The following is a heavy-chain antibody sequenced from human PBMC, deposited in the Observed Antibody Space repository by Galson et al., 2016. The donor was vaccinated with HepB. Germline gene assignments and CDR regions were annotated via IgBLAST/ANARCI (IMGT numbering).Heavy chain of an antibody. CDR3: VRDTSSGWSFDL. J-gene: IGHJ2*01. CDR2: IKRDGAEI. D-gene: IGHD3-10*01. Sequence: SLRLSCAASGYTFSSYWMNWVRQAPGKGLEWVANIKRDGAEIYYIDSVRGRFTISRDNANNSMHLQMNSLRAEDTAVYFCVRDTSSGWSFDLWGRGTLVTVSS. V-gene: IGHV3-7*04. CDR1: GYTFSSYW.